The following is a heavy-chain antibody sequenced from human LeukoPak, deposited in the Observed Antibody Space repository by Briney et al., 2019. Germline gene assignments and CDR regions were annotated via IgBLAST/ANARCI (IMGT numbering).Heavy chain of an antibody. V-gene: IGHV1-69*01. J-gene: IGHJ3*02. CDR1: GGTFSSYA. CDR2: IIPIFGTA. D-gene: IGHD2-15*01. CDR3: ARDRGSLWVARRTDAFDI. Sequence: SVKVSCKASGGTFSSYAISWVRQAPGQRLEWMGGIIPIFGTANYAQKFQGRVTITADESTSTAYMELSSLRSEDTAVYYCARDRGSLWVARRTDAFDIWGQGTMVTVSS.